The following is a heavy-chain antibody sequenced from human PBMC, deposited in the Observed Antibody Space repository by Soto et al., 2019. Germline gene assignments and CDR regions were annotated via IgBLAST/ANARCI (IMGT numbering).Heavy chain of an antibody. CDR3: ARIAVAGGYYGMDV. D-gene: IGHD6-19*01. J-gene: IGHJ6*02. CDR1: GASISNYY. Sequence: SETLSLTCTVSGASISNYYWSWIRQPPGKGLEWIGYIYYTGNTNYNPSLKSRVTISLDTAKNQFSLKLISVTAADTAVYYCARIAVAGGYYGMDVWGQGTTVTVSS. V-gene: IGHV4-59*08. CDR2: IYYTGNT.